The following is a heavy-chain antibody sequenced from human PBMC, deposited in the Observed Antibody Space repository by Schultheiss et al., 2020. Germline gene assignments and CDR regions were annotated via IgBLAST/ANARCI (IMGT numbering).Heavy chain of an antibody. Sequence: SETLSLKCTVSGISISSSNYYWGWIRQPPGGGLEWIGEINHSGSTNYNPSLKSRVTISVDTSKNQFSLKLSSVTAADTAVYYCARDYGGNSGFDYWGQGTLVTVSS. V-gene: IGHV4-39*01. CDR3: ARDYGGNSGFDY. D-gene: IGHD4-23*01. J-gene: IGHJ4*02. CDR1: GISISSSNYY. CDR2: INHSGST.